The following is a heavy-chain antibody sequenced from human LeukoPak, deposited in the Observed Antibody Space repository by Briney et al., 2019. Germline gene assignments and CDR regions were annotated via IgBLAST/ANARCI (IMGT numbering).Heavy chain of an antibody. V-gene: IGHV4-34*01. D-gene: IGHD3-3*01. CDR3: ARGITIFGVVIIPSYYYYYYMDV. CDR1: GGSFSGYY. CDR2: INHSGST. J-gene: IGHJ6*03. Sequence: SETLSLTCAVYGGSFSGYYWSWIRQTPGKGLEWIGEINHSGSTNYNPSLKSRVTISVDTSKNQFSLKLSSVTDADTAVYYCARGITIFGVVIIPSYYYYYYMDVWGKGTTVTVSS.